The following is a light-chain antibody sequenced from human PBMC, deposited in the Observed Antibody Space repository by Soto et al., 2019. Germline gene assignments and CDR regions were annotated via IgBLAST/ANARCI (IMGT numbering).Light chain of an antibody. CDR1: TSDLGFYNF. CDR3: SSYRSSSTPVV. CDR2: EVS. V-gene: IGLV2-14*01. J-gene: IGLJ2*01. Sequence: QYALTQPASVSGSPGQSITISCTGTTSDLGFYNFVSWYQQNPGKAPKLLIYEVSHRPSGVSSRFSGSKSGNTASLTISGLQAEDEADYYCSSYRSSSTPVVFGGGTQLTVL.